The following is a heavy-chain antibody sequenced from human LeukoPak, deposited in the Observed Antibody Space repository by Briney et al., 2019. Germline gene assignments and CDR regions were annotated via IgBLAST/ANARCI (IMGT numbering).Heavy chain of an antibody. D-gene: IGHD5-12*01. V-gene: IGHV4-34*01. J-gene: IGHJ4*02. CDR1: GGSFSGYY. CDR3: ASQRGYGGYEFDY. CDR2: INHSGST. Sequence: PSEALSLTCAVYGGSFSGYYWSWIRQPPGKGLEWIGEINHSGSTNYNPSLKSRVTISVDTSKNQFSLKLSSVTAADTAVYYCASQRGYGGYEFDYWGQGTLVTVSS.